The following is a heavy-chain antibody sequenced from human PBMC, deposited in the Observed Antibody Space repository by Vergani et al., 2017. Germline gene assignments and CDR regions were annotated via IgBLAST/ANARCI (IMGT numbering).Heavy chain of an antibody. D-gene: IGHD3-9*01. J-gene: IGHJ6*02. CDR2: IIPIFGTA. V-gene: IGHV1-69*13. CDR1: GGTFSSYA. CDR3: ASHIVTGYYRGIHYYYYGMDV. Sequence: QVQLVQSGAEVKKPGSSVKVSCKASGGTFSSYAISWVRQAPGQGLGWMGRIIPIFGTANYAQKFQGRVTITADESTSTAYMELSSLRSEDTAVYYCASHIVTGYYRGIHYYYYGMDVWGQGTTVTVSS.